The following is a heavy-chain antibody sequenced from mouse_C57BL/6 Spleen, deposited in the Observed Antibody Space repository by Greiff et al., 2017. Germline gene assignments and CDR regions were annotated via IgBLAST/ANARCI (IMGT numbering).Heavy chain of an antibody. CDR1: GFTFNTYA. V-gene: IGHV10-3*01. J-gene: IGHJ4*01. CDR3: VREERGIDTRGGAMDY. Sequence: EVKLMESGGGLVQPKGSLKLSCAASGFTFNTYAMHWVRQAPGKGLEWVARIRSKSSNYATYYADSVKDRLTISRDDSQSMLYLQMNNLKTEDTAMYYCVREERGIDTRGGAMDYWGQGTSVTVSS. CDR2: IRSKSSNYAT.